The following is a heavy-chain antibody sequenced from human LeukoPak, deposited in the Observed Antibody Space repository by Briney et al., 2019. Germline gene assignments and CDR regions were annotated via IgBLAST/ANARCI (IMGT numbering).Heavy chain of an antibody. CDR2: ISGTVGST. V-gene: IGHV3-23*01. D-gene: IGHD6-19*01. CDR3: AKDRGSIAVAGIDY. Sequence: GGSPRLSCAASGFTFSSYAMSWVRQAPGKGLEWVSAISGTVGSTYYADSVKGRFTISRDNSKNTLYLQMNSLRAEDTAVYYCAKDRGSIAVAGIDYWGQGTLVTVSS. J-gene: IGHJ4*02. CDR1: GFTFSSYA.